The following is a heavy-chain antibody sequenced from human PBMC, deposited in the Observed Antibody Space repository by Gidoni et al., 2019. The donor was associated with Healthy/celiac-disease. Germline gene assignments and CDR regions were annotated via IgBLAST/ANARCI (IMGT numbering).Heavy chain of an antibody. CDR3: ARATEAVDTAMEYGMDV. Sequence: QVQLQESGPGLVKPSQTLSLTCTVSGGSISSGGYYWSWIRQHPGKGLEWIGYIYYSGSTYYNPSLKSRVTISVDTSKNQFSLKLSSVTAADTAVYYCARATEAVDTAMEYGMDVWGQGTTVTVSS. CDR2: IYYSGST. CDR1: GGSISSGGYY. D-gene: IGHD5-18*01. J-gene: IGHJ6*02. V-gene: IGHV4-31*03.